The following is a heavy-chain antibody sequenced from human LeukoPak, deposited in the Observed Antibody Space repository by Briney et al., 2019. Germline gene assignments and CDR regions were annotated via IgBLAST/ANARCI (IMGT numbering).Heavy chain of an antibody. CDR3: AKDYYGSGSYYSRGWFDP. CDR2: ISSSSSYI. D-gene: IGHD3-10*01. Sequence: GGSPRLSCAASGFTFSSYSMNWVRQAPGKGLEWFSSISSSSSYIYYADSVKGRFTISRDNAKNSLYLQMNSLRAEDTAVYYCAKDYYGSGSYYSRGWFDPWGQGTLVTVSS. CDR1: GFTFSSYS. V-gene: IGHV3-21*01. J-gene: IGHJ5*02.